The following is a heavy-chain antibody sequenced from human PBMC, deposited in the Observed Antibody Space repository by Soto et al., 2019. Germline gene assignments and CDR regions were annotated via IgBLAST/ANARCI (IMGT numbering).Heavy chain of an antibody. CDR2: MWYDESKK. CDR1: GFTFDTYV. CDR3: ARGARDFDY. J-gene: IGHJ4*02. Sequence: QVQLVESGGGVVQPGRSLRLSCAASGFTFDTYVMHWVRQAPGKGLEWVALMWYDESKKYYGDSVRGRFTISRDNSKNTLYLQMNSLRAEDTAVYYCARGARDFDYWGQGTLVTVSS. V-gene: IGHV3-33*01. D-gene: IGHD3-16*01.